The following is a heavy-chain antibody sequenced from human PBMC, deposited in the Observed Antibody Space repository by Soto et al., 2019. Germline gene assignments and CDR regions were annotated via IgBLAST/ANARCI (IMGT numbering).Heavy chain of an antibody. CDR1: GGTFNTYT. Sequence: QVQLVQSGTDVKKPGSSVTVSCKASGGTFNTYTFSWVRQAPGQGLEWMGSIIPIFGTTHYAQSFQGRLSITADQPPTTTYMELRSLTSHDTALYYCARIPRYSFPTSDPLDNWGQGTLVTVSS. V-gene: IGHV1-69*01. CDR3: ARIPRYSFPTSDPLDN. J-gene: IGHJ1*01. CDR2: IIPIFGTT. D-gene: IGHD1-26*01.